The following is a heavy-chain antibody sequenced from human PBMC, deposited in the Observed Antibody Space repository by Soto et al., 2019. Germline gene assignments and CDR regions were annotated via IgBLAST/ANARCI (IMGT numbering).Heavy chain of an antibody. CDR1: GFTFSNYW. Sequence: EVQLVESGGGLVQPGGSLRLSCAASGFTFSNYWMHWVRQVTGKGLVWVSRINGDESSTNYADSVKGRFTIPRDNAENTLYLQMSSLRAEDTAVYYCAREGLTADFDYWGQGTLVTVSS. J-gene: IGHJ4*02. V-gene: IGHV3-74*01. CDR3: AREGLTADFDY. CDR2: INGDESST. D-gene: IGHD7-27*01.